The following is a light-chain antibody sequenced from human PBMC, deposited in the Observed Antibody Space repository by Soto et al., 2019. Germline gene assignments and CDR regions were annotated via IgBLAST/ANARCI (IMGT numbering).Light chain of an antibody. Sequence: AIRMTQSPSSFSASTGDRVTSTCRARQNISSYLAWYQQKPGKAPDLLISGASTLQTGVPSRFSGSGSGTDFTLTISCLQSEDFATYYCQQYYSYPLTFGGGTKVEIK. J-gene: IGKJ4*01. CDR3: QQYYSYPLT. CDR2: GAS. V-gene: IGKV1-8*01. CDR1: QNISSY.